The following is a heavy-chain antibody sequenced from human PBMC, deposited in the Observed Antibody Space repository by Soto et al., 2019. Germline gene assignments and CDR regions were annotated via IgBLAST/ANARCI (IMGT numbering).Heavy chain of an antibody. V-gene: IGHV3-23*01. D-gene: IGHD2-2*01. CDR3: AKAPAGQEYKLPVDY. J-gene: IGHJ4*02. CDR1: GFTFSSYA. CDR2: ISGSGGST. Sequence: PGGSLRLSCAASGFTFSSYAMSWVRQAPGKGLEWVSAISGSGGSTYYADSVKGRFTISRDNSKNTLYLQMNSLRAEDTAVYYCAKAPAGQEYKLPVDYWGQGTLVTVSS.